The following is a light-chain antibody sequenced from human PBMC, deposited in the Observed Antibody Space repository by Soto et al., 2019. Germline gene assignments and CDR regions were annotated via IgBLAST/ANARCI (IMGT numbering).Light chain of an antibody. Sequence: QSLLTQPPSISGAPGQRVTISCTGSSSNIGAGSDVHWYHQLPATAPKLLIYGNTNRPSGVPDRFSGSKSGTSASLAIAGLQTEDEGDYYCQTYDSSLSGLYVFGTGTKVTVL. V-gene: IGLV1-40*01. J-gene: IGLJ1*01. CDR2: GNT. CDR3: QTYDSSLSGLYV. CDR1: SSNIGAGSD.